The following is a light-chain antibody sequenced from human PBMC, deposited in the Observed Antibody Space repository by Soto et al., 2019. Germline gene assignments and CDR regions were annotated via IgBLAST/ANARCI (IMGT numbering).Light chain of an antibody. V-gene: IGKV3-15*01. CDR1: QDVLTN. J-gene: IGKJ4*01. CDR2: RAS. CDR3: QQTYSNFVS. Sequence: EIVMTQSPATLSVSPGERATLSCRASQDVLTNLAWYQQKPGQSPRLLIYRASTRATGVPARFSGSGSGTEFTLTISSLQPEDFGTYYCQQTYSNFVSFGGGTRVEMK.